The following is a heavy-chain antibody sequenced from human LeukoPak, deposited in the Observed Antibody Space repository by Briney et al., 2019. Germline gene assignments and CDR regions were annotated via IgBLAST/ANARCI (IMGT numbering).Heavy chain of an antibody. CDR2: ISSNGGST. CDR3: ARDCRYGPRHYYYGMDV. CDR1: GFTFSSYA. Sequence: GGSLRLSCAASGFTFSSYAMHWVRQAPGKGLEYVSAISSNGGSTYYADSVKGRFTISRDNSKNTLYLQMGSLRAEDMAVYYCARDCRYGPRHYYYGMDVWGQGTTVTVSS. J-gene: IGHJ6*02. V-gene: IGHV3-64*02. D-gene: IGHD5-18*01.